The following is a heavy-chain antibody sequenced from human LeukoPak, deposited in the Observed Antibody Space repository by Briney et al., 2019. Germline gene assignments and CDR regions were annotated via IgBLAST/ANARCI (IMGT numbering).Heavy chain of an antibody. Sequence: GGSLRLSCAASGFTVSSNYMSWVRQAPGKGLEWVSLIYSGGSTYYADSVKGRFTISRDNSKNTVYLQMNSLRFDDTAVYYCANAPPGGPFDYWGQGTLVTVSS. V-gene: IGHV3-53*01. CDR1: GFTVSSNY. D-gene: IGHD1-14*01. CDR3: ANAPPGGPFDY. J-gene: IGHJ4*02. CDR2: IYSGGST.